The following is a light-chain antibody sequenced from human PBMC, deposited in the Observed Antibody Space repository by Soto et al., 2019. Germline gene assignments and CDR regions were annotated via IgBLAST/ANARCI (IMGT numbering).Light chain of an antibody. Sequence: QAVVTQPPSVSGAPVQRVTISCTGSSSNIGAGYDVHWYQQLPGTAPKLLIYGNSNRPSGVPDRFSGSKSGTSASLAITGLQAEDEADYYCQSYDSSLSGSVFGGGTKVTVL. CDR1: SSNIGAGYD. V-gene: IGLV1-40*01. J-gene: IGLJ3*02. CDR2: GNS. CDR3: QSYDSSLSGSV.